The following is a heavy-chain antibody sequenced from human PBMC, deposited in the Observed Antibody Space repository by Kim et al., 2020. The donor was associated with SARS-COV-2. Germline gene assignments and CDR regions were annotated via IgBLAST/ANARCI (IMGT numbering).Heavy chain of an antibody. D-gene: IGHD1-26*01. Sequence: GGSLRLSCAASGFTFSSDWMSWVRQVPGKGLEWVAKIKEDGSERYHVYSVEGRFTISRDNAKNSLYLQMNSLRTEDTGIYYCARDRSYSLDYWGQGTLATVSS. J-gene: IGHJ4*02. CDR1: GFTFSSDW. CDR3: ARDRSYSLDY. CDR2: IKEDGSER. V-gene: IGHV3-7*01.